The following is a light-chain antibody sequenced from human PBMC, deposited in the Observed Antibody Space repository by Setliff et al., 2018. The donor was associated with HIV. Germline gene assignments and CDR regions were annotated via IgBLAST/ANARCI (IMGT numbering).Light chain of an antibody. CDR1: SSNIGVNV. V-gene: IGLV1-44*01. CDR3: AVWDNALKGYV. J-gene: IGLJ1*01. CDR2: NNY. Sequence: KRVTISCSGSSSNIGVNVVNWYQHLPGTSPKLLIYNNYQRPSGVPDRFSGSKSGSSGSLAISGLQSEDEADYYCAVWDNALKGYVFGTGTKVTV.